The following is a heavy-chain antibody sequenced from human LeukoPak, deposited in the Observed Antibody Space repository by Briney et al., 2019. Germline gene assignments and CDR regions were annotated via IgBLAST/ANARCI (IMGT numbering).Heavy chain of an antibody. Sequence: SETLSLTCTVSGGSISSLYWNWIRQPPGKGLEWIGYIYSSGNTNYSPSLKSRATISVDTSKNQFSLKLTSVTAADTAVYYCARIIYVWGSPLDYWGQGALVTVSS. V-gene: IGHV4-59*11. CDR3: ARIIYVWGSPLDY. CDR2: IYSSGNT. CDR1: GGSISSLY. J-gene: IGHJ4*02. D-gene: IGHD3-16*01.